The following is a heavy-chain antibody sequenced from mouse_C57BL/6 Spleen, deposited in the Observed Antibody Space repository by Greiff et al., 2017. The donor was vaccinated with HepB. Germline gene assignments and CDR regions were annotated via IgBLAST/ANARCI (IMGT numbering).Heavy chain of an antibody. CDR3: TRDRGTGPYYYAMDY. V-gene: IGHV5-9-1*02. D-gene: IGHD4-1*01. Sequence: EVHLVESGEGLVKPGGSLKLSCAASGFTFSSYAMSWVRQTPEKRLEWVAYISSGGDYIYYADTVKGRFTISRDNARNTLYLQMSSLKSEDTAMYYCTRDRGTGPYYYAMDYWGQGTSVTVSS. CDR2: ISSGGDYI. J-gene: IGHJ4*01. CDR1: GFTFSSYA.